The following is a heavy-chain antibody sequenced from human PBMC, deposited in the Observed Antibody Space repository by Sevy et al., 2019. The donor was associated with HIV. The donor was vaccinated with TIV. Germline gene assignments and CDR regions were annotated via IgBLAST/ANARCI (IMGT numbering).Heavy chain of an antibody. V-gene: IGHV3-13*01. CDR3: ARDWRSSSSDGFDI. J-gene: IGHJ3*02. CDR2: IGIAGAT. Sequence: GGSLRLSCAASGFTFSSYEMHWVRQLRGGGLEWVSAIGIAGATFYADSVRGRFTISRENSRNSLHLQMNSLRAGDSATYYCARDWRSSSSDGFDIWGQGTMVTVSS. D-gene: IGHD6-6*01. CDR1: GFTFSSYE.